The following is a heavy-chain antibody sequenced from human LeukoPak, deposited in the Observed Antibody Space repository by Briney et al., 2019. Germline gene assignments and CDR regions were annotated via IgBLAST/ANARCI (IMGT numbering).Heavy chain of an antibody. V-gene: IGHV4-30-4*01. D-gene: IGHD4-17*01. Sequence: SETLSLTCTVSGGSISSGDYYWSWIRQPPGKGLEWIGYIYYSGSTYYNPSLKSRVTISVDTSKNQSSLKLSSVTAADTAVYYCAREGELLDGDYGGYFDYWGQGTLVTVSS. J-gene: IGHJ4*02. CDR3: AREGELLDGDYGGYFDY. CDR2: IYYSGST. CDR1: GGSISSGDYY.